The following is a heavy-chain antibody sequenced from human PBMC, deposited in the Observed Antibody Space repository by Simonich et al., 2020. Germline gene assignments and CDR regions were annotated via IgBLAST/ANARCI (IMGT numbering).Heavy chain of an antibody. Sequence: QVQLVQSGAEVKKPGASVKVSCKASGYTFTGYYMHWVRQAPGQGLEWIGWINPTRGGTNNAQKFQGRVTMTRDTSISTAYRELSRLRSDDTAVYYCARDRAAHYYYYYYMDVWGKGTTVTVSS. CDR3: ARDRAAHYYYYYYMDV. CDR2: INPTRGGT. J-gene: IGHJ6*03. D-gene: IGHD6-6*01. CDR1: GYTFTGYY. V-gene: IGHV1-2*02.